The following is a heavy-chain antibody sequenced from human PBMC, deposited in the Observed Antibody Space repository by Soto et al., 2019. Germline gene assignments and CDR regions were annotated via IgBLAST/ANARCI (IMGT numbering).Heavy chain of an antibody. CDR3: ATGVVVATTYFQQ. Sequence: QVQLVESGGGVVQPGRSLRLSCAASGFTFSSYGMHWVRQAPGKGLEWVAVISYDGSDKYYADSVKGRITISRDNSNNASYLQMESLRAEDTAVYYGATGVVVATTYFQQWGQGSLVPVSS. D-gene: IGHD2-15*01. CDR1: GFTFSSYG. J-gene: IGHJ1*01. V-gene: IGHV3-30*03. CDR2: ISYDGSDK.